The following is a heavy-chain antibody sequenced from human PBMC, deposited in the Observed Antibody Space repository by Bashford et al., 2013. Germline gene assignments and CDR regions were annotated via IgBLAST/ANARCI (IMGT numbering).Heavy chain of an antibody. CDR2: ISPDGSDK. D-gene: IGHD2-2*01. CDR1: GFSFTTYW. Sequence: GSLRLSCVASGFSFTTYWMSWVRQAPGKGLEWVAHISPDGSDKYYVDSVKGRFTISRDNAKNSLSLQMNSLRAEDTAVYYCVGWGSTNDWGQGTLVTVSS. V-gene: IGHV3-7*01. CDR3: VGWGSTND. J-gene: IGHJ4*02.